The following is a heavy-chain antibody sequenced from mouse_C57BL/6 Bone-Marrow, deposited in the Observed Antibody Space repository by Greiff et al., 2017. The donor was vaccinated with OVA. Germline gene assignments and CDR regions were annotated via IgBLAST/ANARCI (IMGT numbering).Heavy chain of an antibody. D-gene: IGHD2-5*01. Sequence: VKLVESGPGLVQPSQSLSITCTVSGFSLTSYCVHWVRQSPGKGLEWLGVIWCGGSTAYNAAFISRLSIRKDNSKSQVFFKMNSLQADDTAIYYCARDSNYLYFDYGGQGTTLTVSS. CDR2: IWCGGST. V-gene: IGHV2-2*01. J-gene: IGHJ2*01. CDR3: ARDSNYLYFDY. CDR1: GFSLTSYC.